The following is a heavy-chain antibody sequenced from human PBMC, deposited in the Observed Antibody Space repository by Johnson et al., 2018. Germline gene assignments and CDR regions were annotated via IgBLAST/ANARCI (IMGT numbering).Heavy chain of an antibody. Sequence: VQLVESGGGLVKPGGSLRLSCAASGFTFSNAWMSWVRQAPGKGLEWVGRIKSKTDGGTTDYAAPVKGRFTISRDDSKNTRYLQMNSLKTEDTAGDYCTTDPVVQAAMGGGYYYGMDVWGQGTTVTVSS. D-gene: IGHD2-2*01. J-gene: IGHJ6*02. V-gene: IGHV3-15*01. CDR2: IKSKTDGGTT. CDR1: GFTFSNAW. CDR3: TTDPVVQAAMGGGYYYGMDV.